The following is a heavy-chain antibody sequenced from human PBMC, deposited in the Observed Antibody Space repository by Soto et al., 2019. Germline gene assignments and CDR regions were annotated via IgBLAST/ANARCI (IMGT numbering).Heavy chain of an antibody. CDR1: GGTFSSYA. J-gene: IGHJ4*02. CDR3: VMATGPTFRLGNPYFDY. V-gene: IGHV1-69*12. D-gene: IGHD2-21*02. Sequence: QVQLVQSGAEVKKPGSSVKVSCKASGGTFSSYAISWVRQAPGQGLEWMGGIIPIFGTANYAQKFQGRVTITADESTSTAYMELSSLRSEDTAVYYCVMATGPTFRLGNPYFDYWGQGTLVTVSS. CDR2: IIPIFGTA.